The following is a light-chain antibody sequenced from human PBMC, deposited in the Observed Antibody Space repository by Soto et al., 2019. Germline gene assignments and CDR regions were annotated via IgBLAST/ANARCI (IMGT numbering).Light chain of an antibody. V-gene: IGLV2-14*01. CDR2: QVT. CDR1: SSDVGGYNY. Sequence: QSVLTQPASVSGSPGQSITISCTGTSSDVGGYNYVSWYQQHPGKAPKLMIYQVTNRPSGVSNRFSGSKSGNTASLTISGLQPEDEADYYCGSYTSSSTSYVFGTGTKVTVL. J-gene: IGLJ1*01. CDR3: GSYTSSSTSYV.